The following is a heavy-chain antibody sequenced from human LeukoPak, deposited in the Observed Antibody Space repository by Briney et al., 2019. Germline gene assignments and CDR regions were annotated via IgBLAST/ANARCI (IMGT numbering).Heavy chain of an antibody. CDR2: ISGSGGST. Sequence: PGGSLRLSCAASGFTFSSYAMSWVRQAPGKGLEWVSAISGSGGSTYYADSVKGRFTISRDNSKNTLYLQMNSLRAEDTAVYYCAKDYSSSWPDLNWFDPWGQGTLVTVSS. CDR1: GFTFSSYA. J-gene: IGHJ5*02. D-gene: IGHD6-13*01. V-gene: IGHV3-23*01. CDR3: AKDYSSSWPDLNWFDP.